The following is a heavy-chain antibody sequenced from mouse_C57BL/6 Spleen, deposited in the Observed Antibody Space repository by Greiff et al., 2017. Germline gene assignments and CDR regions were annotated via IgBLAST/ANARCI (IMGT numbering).Heavy chain of an antibody. CDR2: IHPNSGST. Sequence: QVQLQQPGAELVKPGASVKLSCKASGYTFTSYWMHWVKQRPGQGLEWIGMIHPNSGSTNYNEKFKSKATLTVDKSSSTAYMQLSSLTSEDSAVYYCAREGYSNYSFFAYWGQGTLVTVSA. CDR3: AREGYSNYSFFAY. D-gene: IGHD2-5*01. J-gene: IGHJ3*01. CDR1: GYTFTSYW. V-gene: IGHV1-64*01.